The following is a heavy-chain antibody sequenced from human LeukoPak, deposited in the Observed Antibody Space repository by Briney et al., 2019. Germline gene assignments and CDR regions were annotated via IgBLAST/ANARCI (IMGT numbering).Heavy chain of an antibody. CDR2: IKQDETEK. V-gene: IGHV3-7*01. J-gene: IGHJ4*02. CDR1: GFTFSNFW. Sequence: GGSLRLSCTASGFTFSNFWMGWVRQAPGKGLEWVANIKQDETEKFYLGSVKGRFTISRDNAKNSLYLQMNSLRAEDTAVYYCAKEWGSVLGYCSSTSCSFFDYWGQGTLVTVSS. CDR3: AKEWGSVLGYCSSTSCSFFDY. D-gene: IGHD2-2*01.